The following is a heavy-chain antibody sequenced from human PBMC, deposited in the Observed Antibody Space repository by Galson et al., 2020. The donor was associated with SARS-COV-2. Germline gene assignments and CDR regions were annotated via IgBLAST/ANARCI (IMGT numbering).Heavy chain of an antibody. V-gene: IGHV4-39*01. D-gene: IGHD3-3*01. CDR1: GGSISSSSYY. J-gene: IGHJ4*02. CDR3: ARRRGKSGYNFDY. CDR2: IYYSGST. Sequence: SETLSLTCTVSGGSISSSSYYWGWIRQPPGKGLEWIGSIYYSGSTYYNPSLKSRVTISVDTSKNQFSLKLSSVTAADTAVYYCARRRGKSGYNFDYWGQGTLVTVSS.